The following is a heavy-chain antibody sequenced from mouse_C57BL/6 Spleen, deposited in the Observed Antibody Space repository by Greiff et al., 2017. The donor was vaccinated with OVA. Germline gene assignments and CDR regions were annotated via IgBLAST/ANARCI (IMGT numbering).Heavy chain of an antibody. CDR3: ARGPITGTGGYFDY. CDR2: IDPSDSYT. CDR1: GYTFTSYW. Sequence: QVQLQQPGAELVRPGTSVKLSCKASGYTFTSYWMHWVKQRPGQGLEWIGVIDPSDSYTNYNQKFKGKATLTVDTSSSTAYMQLSSLTSEDSAVYYCARGPITGTGGYFDYWGQGTTLTVSS. V-gene: IGHV1-59*01. D-gene: IGHD1-2*01. J-gene: IGHJ2*01.